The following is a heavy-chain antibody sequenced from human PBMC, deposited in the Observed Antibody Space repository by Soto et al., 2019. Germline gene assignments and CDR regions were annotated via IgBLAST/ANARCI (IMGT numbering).Heavy chain of an antibody. J-gene: IGHJ6*02. D-gene: IGHD7-27*01. V-gene: IGHV1-69*01. CDR1: GGTFSNDA. Sequence: QVQLVQSGAEVKNHGSSVKVSCKTSGGTFSNDAISWVRQAPGQGLEWMGGIIPIYGTTHYAQKLQDRLKITADEATGTAYMELSSLRADDTGVYYCARDGMGTIVGGMDVWGQGTTVTVSS. CDR3: ARDGMGTIVGGMDV. CDR2: IIPIYGTT.